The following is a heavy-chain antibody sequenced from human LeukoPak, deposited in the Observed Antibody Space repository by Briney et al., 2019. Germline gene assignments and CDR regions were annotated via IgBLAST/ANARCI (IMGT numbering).Heavy chain of an antibody. CDR1: GGSFSGYY. CDR2: INHSGST. Sequence: SETLSLTCAVYGGSFSGYYWNWIRQPPGKGLEWIGEINHSGSTNYNPSLKSRATISVDTSKKQFSLKVSSVTAADTAVYYCARERGEEYSSGWYKTNFFDTWGQGTRVTVSS. CDR3: ARERGEEYSSGWYKTNFFDT. D-gene: IGHD6-19*01. V-gene: IGHV4-34*01. J-gene: IGHJ4*02.